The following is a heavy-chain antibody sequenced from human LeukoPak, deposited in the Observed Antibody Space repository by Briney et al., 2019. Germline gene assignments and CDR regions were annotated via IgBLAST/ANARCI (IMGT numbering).Heavy chain of an antibody. CDR2: IYYSGST. CDR3: ARVGDSGWSGFDY. CDR1: GGSISSYY. J-gene: IGHJ4*02. V-gene: IGHV4-59*01. Sequence: LETLSLTCTVSGGSISSYYSSWIRQPPGKGLEWIGYIYYSGSTNYNPSLKSRVTISVDTPKNQFSLKLSSVTAADTAVYYCARVGDSGWSGFDYWGQGTLVTVSS. D-gene: IGHD6-19*01.